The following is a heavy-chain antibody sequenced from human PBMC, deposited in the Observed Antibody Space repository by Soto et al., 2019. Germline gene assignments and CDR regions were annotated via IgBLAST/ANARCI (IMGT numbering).Heavy chain of an antibody. CDR1: GFTFSSCG. CDR2: IWYDGSNK. Sequence: PGGSLRLSCAASGFTFSSCGMHWVRQAPGKGLEWVAVIWYDGSNKYYADSVKGRFTISRDNSKNTLYLQMNSLRAEGTAVYYCARAHIVVVPAATPFDYWGQGT. V-gene: IGHV3-33*01. CDR3: ARAHIVVVPAATPFDY. D-gene: IGHD2-2*01. J-gene: IGHJ4*02.